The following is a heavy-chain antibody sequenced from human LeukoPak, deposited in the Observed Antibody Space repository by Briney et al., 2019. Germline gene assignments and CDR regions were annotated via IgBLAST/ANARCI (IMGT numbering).Heavy chain of an antibody. CDR3: AKDRIYADGLWDFDY. CDR2: ILTSGGT. V-gene: IGHV3-23*01. Sequence: GGSLRLSCTASGFTFSTYTMSWVRQAPGEGLKWVSGILTSGGTYYSESVKGRFTISRDNSKNTLYLQMNSLRADDTAVYYCAKDRIYADGLWDFDYWGQGTLVTVSS. D-gene: IGHD3-10*01. J-gene: IGHJ4*02. CDR1: GFTFSTYT.